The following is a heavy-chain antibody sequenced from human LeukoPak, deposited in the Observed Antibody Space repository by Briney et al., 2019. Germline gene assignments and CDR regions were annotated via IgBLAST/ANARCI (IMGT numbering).Heavy chain of an antibody. CDR3: ARVAADAFDI. CDR2: IYHNT. D-gene: IGHD6-13*01. CDR1: GGSISSGGYY. Sequence: SETLSLTCIVSGGSISSGGYYWSWIRQPPGKGLEWIGYIYHNTYYNPSLKSRVTISTDRSKNQFSLTLSSVTAADTAVYYCARVAADAFDIWGQGTMVTVSS. V-gene: IGHV4-30-2*01. J-gene: IGHJ3*02.